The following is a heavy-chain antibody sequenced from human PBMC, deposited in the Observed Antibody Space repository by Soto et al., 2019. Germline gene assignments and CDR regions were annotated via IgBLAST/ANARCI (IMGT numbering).Heavy chain of an antibody. D-gene: IGHD3-3*01. Sequence: SETLSLTCIVSGGSISGNTYYWGWIRQPPGEGLEWIGSVYHTGSTYYNPSLKSRVTISVDTSKNQLSLKLSSVTAADTAVYYCARHGVNSPFGIWGQGTMVTVSS. V-gene: IGHV4-39*01. CDR2: VYHTGST. CDR3: ARHGVNSPFGI. CDR1: GGSISGNTYY. J-gene: IGHJ3*02.